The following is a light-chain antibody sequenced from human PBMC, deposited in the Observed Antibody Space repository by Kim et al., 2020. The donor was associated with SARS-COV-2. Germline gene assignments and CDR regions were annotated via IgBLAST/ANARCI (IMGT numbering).Light chain of an antibody. CDR3: QQYGNSRWT. V-gene: IGKV3-20*01. CDR2: AAS. CDR1: PSVSSSY. J-gene: IGKJ1*01. Sequence: SPGESASLSCRASPSVSSSYSAWYQPRPGQAPRLLIYAASNRATGIPDRFSGSGSGTDFTLTISRLEPEDFAVYYCQQYGNSRWTFGQGTKVDIK.